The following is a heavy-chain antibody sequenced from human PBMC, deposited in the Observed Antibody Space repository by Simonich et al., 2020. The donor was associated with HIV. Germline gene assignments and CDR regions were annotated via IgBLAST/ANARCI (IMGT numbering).Heavy chain of an antibody. D-gene: IGHD4-17*01. J-gene: IGHJ4*02. CDR3: ARRHPTTVTTPYFDY. V-gene: IGHV4-34*01. CDR1: GGSFSGYY. CDR2: INLSEST. Sequence: QVPLQQWCAGLLKPSETLSLTCAVSGGSFSGYYWSWFRQPPGKGLEWIWEINLSESTNYNPSLKSRVTISVDTSKNQFSRKLSSVTAADTAVYYCARRHPTTVTTPYFDYWGQGTLVPVSS.